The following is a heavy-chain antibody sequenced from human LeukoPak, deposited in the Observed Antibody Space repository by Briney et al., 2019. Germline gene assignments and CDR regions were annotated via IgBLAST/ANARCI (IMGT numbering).Heavy chain of an antibody. J-gene: IGHJ3*02. CDR3: ARIETVADAFDI. D-gene: IGHD1-1*01. Sequence: GGSLRLSCAASGFTVSSNYVTWVRQAPGKGLEWVSLIYSGGSTSYADSVRGRFTISRDNSKNTLYLQMNSLRAEDTAVYYCARIETVADAFDIWDQGTLVTVSS. CDR1: GFTVSSNY. CDR2: IYSGGST. V-gene: IGHV3-66*01.